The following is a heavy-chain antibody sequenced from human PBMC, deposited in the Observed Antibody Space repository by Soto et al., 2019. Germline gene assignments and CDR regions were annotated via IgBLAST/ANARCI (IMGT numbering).Heavy chain of an antibody. J-gene: IGHJ1*01. D-gene: IGHD6-13*01. V-gene: IGHV3-33*01. CDR2: IWYDGSNK. CDR1: GFTFSSYG. Sequence: QVKLVESGGGVVQPGRSLRLSWAASGFTFSSYGMHWVRQAPGKGLEWVAVIWYDGSNKYYADSVKGRFTISRDNSKNTLYLQMNSLRAEDTAVYYCARDTAAAGTLGEYAEYFQHWGQGTLVTVS. CDR3: ARDTAAAGTLGEYAEYFQH.